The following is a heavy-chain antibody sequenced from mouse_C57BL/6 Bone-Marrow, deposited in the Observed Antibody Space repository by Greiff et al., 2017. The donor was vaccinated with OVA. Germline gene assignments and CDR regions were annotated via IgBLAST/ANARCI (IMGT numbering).Heavy chain of an antibody. CDR1: GYTFTDYY. CDR3: AIYYGNYGFDY. Sequence: VQLQQSGAELVRPGASVKLSCKASGYTFTDYYINWVKQRPGQGLEWIARIYPGSGNTYYNEKFKGKATLTAEKSSSTAYMQLSSLTSEDSAVYFCAIYYGNYGFDYWGQGTTLTVSS. J-gene: IGHJ2*01. CDR2: IYPGSGNT. V-gene: IGHV1-76*01. D-gene: IGHD2-1*01.